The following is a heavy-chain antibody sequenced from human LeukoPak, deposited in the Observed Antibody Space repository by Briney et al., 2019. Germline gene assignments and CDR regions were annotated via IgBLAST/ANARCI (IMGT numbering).Heavy chain of an antibody. CDR2: IIPIFGTA. V-gene: IGHV1-69*05. J-gene: IGHJ2*01. CDR3: ARRPLRGGNPWWYFDL. D-gene: IGHD4-23*01. CDR1: GGTFSSYA. Sequence: ASVKVSCKASGGTFSSYAISWLRQAPGQGLEWMGRIIPIFGTANYAQKFQGRVTITTDESTSTAYMELSSLRSEDTAVYYCARRPLRGGNPWWYFDLWGRGTLATVSS.